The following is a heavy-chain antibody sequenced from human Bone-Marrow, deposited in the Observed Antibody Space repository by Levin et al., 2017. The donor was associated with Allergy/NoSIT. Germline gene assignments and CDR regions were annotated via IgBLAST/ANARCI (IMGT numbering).Heavy chain of an antibody. CDR1: GGSISSSSYY. CDR3: ARSIWGSYKYLFDY. J-gene: IGHJ4*02. D-gene: IGHD3-16*01. Sequence: SETLSLTCTVSGGSISSSSYYWGWIRQPPGKGLEWIGSIYYSGSTYYNPSLKSRVTISVDTSKNQFSLKLSSVTAADTAVYYCARSIWGSYKYLFDYWGQGTLVTVSS. CDR2: IYYSGST. V-gene: IGHV4-39*01.